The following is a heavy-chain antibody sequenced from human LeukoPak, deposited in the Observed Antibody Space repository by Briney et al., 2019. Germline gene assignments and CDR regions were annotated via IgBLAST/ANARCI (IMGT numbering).Heavy chain of an antibody. CDR2: INPSGDNT. J-gene: IGHJ5*02. V-gene: IGHV1-46*01. D-gene: IGHD4-23*01. Sequence: ASVKVSCKASGYTFTSYYMYWVRQAPGQGLEWMGIINPSGDNTSYAQKFQGRVTMTRDMSTSTDYMELSSLRSEDTAVYYCARDNSVEDTAWWFDPWGQGTLVTVSS. CDR1: GYTFTSYY. CDR3: ARDNSVEDTAWWFDP.